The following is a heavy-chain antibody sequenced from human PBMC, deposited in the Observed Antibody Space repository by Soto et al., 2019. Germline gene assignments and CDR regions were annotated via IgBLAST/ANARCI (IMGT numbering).Heavy chain of an antibody. J-gene: IGHJ3*02. Sequence: ASVKVSCKTSGGTFGSYAIHWVRQAPGQRLEWMGWINAGNGNIKYSQKFQGRVTITRDTSASTAYMELSSLRSEDTAVYYCARVSTGVVVITHDAFDIWGQGTMVTVSS. CDR2: INAGNGNI. V-gene: IGHV1-3*01. D-gene: IGHD3-22*01. CDR1: GGTFGSYA. CDR3: ARVSTGVVVITHDAFDI.